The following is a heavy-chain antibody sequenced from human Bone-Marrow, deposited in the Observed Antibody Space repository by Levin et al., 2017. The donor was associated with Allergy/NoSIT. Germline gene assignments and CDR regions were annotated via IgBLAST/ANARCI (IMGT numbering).Heavy chain of an antibody. CDR3: ARGFHYGIDV. V-gene: IGHV3-74*01. CDR1: GFTFSSFW. J-gene: IGHJ6*02. Sequence: GESLKISCAASGFTFSSFWMHWVRQAPGKGLVWVSRINGDGSSTAYADSVKGRFTMSRDNAKNTLYLQTNSLRVEDTAVYYCARGFHYGIDVWGQGTTVTVSS. CDR2: INGDGSST.